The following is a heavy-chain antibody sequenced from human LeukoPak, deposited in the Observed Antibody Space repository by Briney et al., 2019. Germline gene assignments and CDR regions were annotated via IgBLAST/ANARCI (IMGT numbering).Heavy chain of an antibody. D-gene: IGHD3-10*01. CDR3: ARDREAPFIWLGEFQANWFDP. V-gene: IGHV3-74*01. J-gene: IGHJ5*02. Sequence: GGSLRLSCAASGFTFSSYWMHWVRQAPGKGLVWVSRINSDGSSTSYADSVKGRFTISRDNAKNTLYLQMNSLRAEDTAVYYCARDREAPFIWLGEFQANWFDPWGQGTLVTVSS. CDR2: INSDGSST. CDR1: GFTFSSYW.